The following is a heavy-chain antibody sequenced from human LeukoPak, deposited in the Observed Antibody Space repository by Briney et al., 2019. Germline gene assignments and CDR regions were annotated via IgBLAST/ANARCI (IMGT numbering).Heavy chain of an antibody. CDR3: AKDRRSGSGWETFDY. CDR2: ISGSGGNT. D-gene: IGHD6-19*01. J-gene: IGHJ4*02. Sequence: PGGSLRLSCAASGFTFSSYAVSWGRQAPGKGLEWVSVISGSGGNTYYADSVKGRFTISRDNSKNTQYLQMNSLRAEDTAVYYCAKDRRSGSGWETFDYWGQGTLVTVSS. CDR1: GFTFSSYA. V-gene: IGHV3-23*01.